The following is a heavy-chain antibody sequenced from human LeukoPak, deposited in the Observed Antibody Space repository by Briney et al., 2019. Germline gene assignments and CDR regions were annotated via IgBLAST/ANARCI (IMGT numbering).Heavy chain of an antibody. D-gene: IGHD6-13*01. CDR3: ARDADIAAAGLLDY. V-gene: IGHV3-21*01. CDR2: ISSSSSYI. CDR1: GFTFSNAW. Sequence: PGGSLRLSCAASGFTFSNAWMSWVRQAPGKGLEWVSSISSSSSYIYYADSVKGRFTISRDNAKNSLYLQMNSLRAEDTAVYYCARDADIAAAGLLDYWGQGTLVTVSS. J-gene: IGHJ4*02.